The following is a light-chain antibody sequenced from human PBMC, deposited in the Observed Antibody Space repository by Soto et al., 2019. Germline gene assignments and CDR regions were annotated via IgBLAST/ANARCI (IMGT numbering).Light chain of an antibody. J-gene: IGKJ2*01. CDR2: DAS. V-gene: IGKV3-15*01. Sequence: DIVMTQSPDSLAVSLGERVTLSCRASQNIRSSLAWYQQRPGQAPRLLIYDASTRATGIPPRFSGGGSGTEFTVTISSLQSEDFAIYYCQQYDIWPPYTFGQGTKVDI. CDR3: QQYDIWPPYT. CDR1: QNIRSS.